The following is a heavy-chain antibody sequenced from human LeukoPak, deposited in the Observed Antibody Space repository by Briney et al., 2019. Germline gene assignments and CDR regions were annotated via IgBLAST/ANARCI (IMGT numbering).Heavy chain of an antibody. Sequence: SETLSLTCTVSDYSISSGYYWGWIRQPPGKGLEWIGTIYYSGSTYYNPSLKSRVTISVDTSKNQFSLKLSSVTAADTAVYYCARNDILTGSWGNWGQGTLVTVSS. J-gene: IGHJ4*02. CDR1: DYSISSGYY. V-gene: IGHV4-38-2*02. CDR2: IYYSGST. D-gene: IGHD3-9*01. CDR3: ARNDILTGSWGN.